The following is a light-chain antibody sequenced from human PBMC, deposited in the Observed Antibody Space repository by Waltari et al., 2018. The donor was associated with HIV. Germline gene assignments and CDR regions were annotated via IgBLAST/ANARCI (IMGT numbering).Light chain of an antibody. Sequence: SNELTQPPSVSVSPGQTARITCSGDALANHYTYWFQSKPGQAPVLVIYKDTERPSGIPERFSGSRSGTIVKLTISGVQAEDEADYYCQSGGSSGSWVFGGGTKLTVL. CDR2: KDT. CDR3: QSGGSSGSWV. J-gene: IGLJ3*02. V-gene: IGLV3-25*03. CDR1: ALANHY.